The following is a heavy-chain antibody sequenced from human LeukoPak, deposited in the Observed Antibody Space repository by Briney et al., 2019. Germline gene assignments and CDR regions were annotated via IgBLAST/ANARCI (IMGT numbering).Heavy chain of an antibody. CDR1: GYTFTGYY. CDR3: ATSSYYGSGTIYYYYYYMDV. V-gene: IGHV1-24*01. J-gene: IGHJ6*03. D-gene: IGHD3-10*01. CDR2: FDPEDGET. Sequence: GSVKVSCKASGYTFTGYYMHWVRQAPGKGLEWMGGFDPEDGETIYAQKFQGRVTMTEDTSTDTAYMELSSLRSEDTAVYYCATSSYYGSGTIYYYYYYMDVWGKGTTVTISS.